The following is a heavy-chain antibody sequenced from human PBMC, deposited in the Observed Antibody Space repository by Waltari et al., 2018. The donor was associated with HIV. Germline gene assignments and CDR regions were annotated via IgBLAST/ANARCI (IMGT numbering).Heavy chain of an antibody. Sequence: QVQIHQWGAGLLKPSETLSLTCAVYGGFLSGYYWSWIRQPPGKGLEWIGEINHRCVTNYYPSLKSRVTISVDTSKNQFSLKLSSVTAADTAVYYCARHKKRPRYFDWLLYGANWFDPWGQGTLVTVSS. V-gene: IGHV4-34*01. D-gene: IGHD3-9*01. J-gene: IGHJ5*02. CDR2: INHRCVT. CDR1: GGFLSGYY. CDR3: ARHKKRPRYFDWLLYGANWFDP.